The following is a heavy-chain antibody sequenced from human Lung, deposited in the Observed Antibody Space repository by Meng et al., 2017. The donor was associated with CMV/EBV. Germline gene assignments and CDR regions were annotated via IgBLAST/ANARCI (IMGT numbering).Heavy chain of an antibody. CDR1: LSFYE. D-gene: IGHD2-2*01. CDR3: VRGRHCSSASCEGNYYYSGLDV. CDR2: ISGSGSTK. V-gene: IGHV3-48*03. J-gene: IGHJ6*02. Sequence: LSFYEMHWVRQAPGKGLEWVSYISGSGSTKYYADSVRGRFTISRDNAENSLYLQMHSLRPEDTAIYYCVRGRHCSSASCEGNYYYSGLDVWXQGTXVTVSS.